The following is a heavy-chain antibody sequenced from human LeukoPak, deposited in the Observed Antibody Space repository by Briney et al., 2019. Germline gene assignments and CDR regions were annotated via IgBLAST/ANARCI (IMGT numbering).Heavy chain of an antibody. CDR2: INPKSGDT. Sequence: ASVKVSCKASGYTFTGYYMHWVRQAPGQGLEWMGWINPKSGDTNYAQKFQGRVTMTRDTSISTAYMELSRLKSDDTAIYYCATLIRGDSGNWYLNWFDPWGQGTLVTVSS. D-gene: IGHD6-13*01. CDR1: GYTFTGYY. J-gene: IGHJ5*02. CDR3: ATLIRGDSGNWYLNWFDP. V-gene: IGHV1-2*02.